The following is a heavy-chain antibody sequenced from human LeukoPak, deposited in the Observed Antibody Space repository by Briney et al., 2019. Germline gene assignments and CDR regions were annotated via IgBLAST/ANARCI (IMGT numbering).Heavy chain of an antibody. CDR1: GGSISSGGYS. CDR3: ARSYYANWFDP. Sequence: PSQTLSLTCAVSGGSISSGGYSWSWIRQLPGKGLEWIGYIYHSGSTYYNPSLKSRVTISVDRSKNQFSLKLSSVTAADTAVYYCARSYYANWFDPWGQGTLVTVSS. D-gene: IGHD3-3*01. J-gene: IGHJ5*02. V-gene: IGHV4-30-2*01. CDR2: IYHSGST.